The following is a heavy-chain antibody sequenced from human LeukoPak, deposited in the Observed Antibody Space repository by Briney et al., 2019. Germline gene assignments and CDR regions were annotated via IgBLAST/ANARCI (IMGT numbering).Heavy chain of an antibody. D-gene: IGHD5-18*01. CDR2: ISSSGSTI. V-gene: IGHV3-11*01. Sequence: KPGGSLRLSCAASGFTFSDYYMSWIRQAPGKGLEWVSYISSSGSTIYHADSVKGRFTISRDNAKNSLHLQMNSLRAEDTAVYYCARDGYSYGYGPPHAFDIWGQGTMVTVSS. CDR1: GFTFSDYY. J-gene: IGHJ3*02. CDR3: ARDGYSYGYGPPHAFDI.